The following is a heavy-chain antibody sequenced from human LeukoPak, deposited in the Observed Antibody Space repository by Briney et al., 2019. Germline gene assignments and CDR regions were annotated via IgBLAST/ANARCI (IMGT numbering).Heavy chain of an antibody. CDR3: ARDEAFCASGHWFDP. J-gene: IGHJ5*02. Sequence: PSETLSLTCTVSGGSVNNYYWGWIRQPPGMGLEGVGVIYYTGSTNYNPSLKSRVTMSVDTSKNQYSLTLSSVTAADTAFYYCARDEAFCASGHWFDPWGQGPLVTVSS. D-gene: IGHD3-10*01. CDR2: IYYTGST. V-gene: IGHV4-59*02. CDR1: GGSVNNYY.